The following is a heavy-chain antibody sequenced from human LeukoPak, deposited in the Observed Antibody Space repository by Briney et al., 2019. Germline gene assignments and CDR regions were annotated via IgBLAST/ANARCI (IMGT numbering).Heavy chain of an antibody. V-gene: IGHV3-48*03. Sequence: GGSLRLSCTASGFTFSSYEMNWVRQAPGKGLEWVSYISRSGSTIYYADSVKGRFTISRDNAKNSLYLQMNSLRAEDTAVYYCAELGITMIGGVWGKGTTVTISS. CDR2: ISRSGSTI. D-gene: IGHD3-10*02. J-gene: IGHJ6*04. CDR1: GFTFSSYE. CDR3: AELGITMIGGV.